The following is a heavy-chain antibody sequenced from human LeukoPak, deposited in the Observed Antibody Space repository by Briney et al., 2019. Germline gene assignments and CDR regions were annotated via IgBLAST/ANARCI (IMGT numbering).Heavy chain of an antibody. CDR3: TINLRTGFYYFDY. Sequence: PGGSLKLSCAASGFTLSGSALYWVRQASGKGLEWVGRIRTKANNYATTYAASVQGRFSISRDDSKNMAYLQVNSLKTEDTAVYYCTINLRTGFYYFDYWGQGTLVTVSS. CDR1: GFTLSGSA. V-gene: IGHV3-73*01. CDR2: IRTKANNYAT. J-gene: IGHJ4*02. D-gene: IGHD1-14*01.